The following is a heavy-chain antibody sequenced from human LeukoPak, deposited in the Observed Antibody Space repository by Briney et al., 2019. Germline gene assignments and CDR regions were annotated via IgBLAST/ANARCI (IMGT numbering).Heavy chain of an antibody. Sequence: SVKVSCKASGGTFSSYAISWVRQAPGQGLEWMGGIIPIFGTANYAQKFQGRVTITTDESTSTAYMELSSLRSEDTAVYYCARSNYGDYSHYYMDVWGKGTTVTVSS. CDR2: IIPIFGTA. CDR3: ARSNYGDYSHYYMDV. CDR1: GGTFSSYA. V-gene: IGHV1-69*05. D-gene: IGHD4-17*01. J-gene: IGHJ6*03.